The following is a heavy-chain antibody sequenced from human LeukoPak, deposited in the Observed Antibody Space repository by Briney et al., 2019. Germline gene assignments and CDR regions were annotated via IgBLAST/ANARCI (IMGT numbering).Heavy chain of an antibody. J-gene: IGHJ1*01. CDR1: GFTFSTYW. Sequence: GGSLRLSCAASGFTFSTYWMHWVRHAPGKGLVWVSRIKSDESTSYADSVKGRFTSSRDNAKNTVSLQMNSLRPEDTGVYYCARAPSEIGGYYPEYFRHWGQGTLVTVSS. V-gene: IGHV3-74*01. CDR2: IKSDEST. CDR3: ARAPSEIGGYYPEYFRH. D-gene: IGHD3-22*01.